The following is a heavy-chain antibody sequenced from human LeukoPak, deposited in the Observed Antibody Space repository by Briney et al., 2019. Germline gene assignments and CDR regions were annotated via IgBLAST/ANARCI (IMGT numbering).Heavy chain of an antibody. CDR3: ARDRGYSYGDIDY. V-gene: IGHV3-11*01. D-gene: IGHD5-18*01. CDR1: GFTFSDYY. CDR2: ISTYGNTI. Sequence: GGSLRLSCAASGFTFSDYYMNWVRQAPGKGLEWVSYISTYGNTIDYADSVKGRFTISRDNAKNSLYLQMNSLRAEDTAVYYCARDRGYSYGDIDYWGQGTLVTVSS. J-gene: IGHJ4*02.